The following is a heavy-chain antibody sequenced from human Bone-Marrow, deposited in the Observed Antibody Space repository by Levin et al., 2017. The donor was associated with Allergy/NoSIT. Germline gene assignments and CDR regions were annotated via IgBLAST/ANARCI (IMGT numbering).Heavy chain of an antibody. CDR3: ASWAMYHYDRSAFDYFYYAMDV. Sequence: PGGSLRLSCAASGILFSSYDMNWVRQAPGKGLEWVSSISAGGNYIYYADSVKGRFTISRDNAKNSVFLQMNSLRAEDTAVYYCASWAMYHYDRSAFDYFYYAMDVWGQGTTVTVSS. V-gene: IGHV3-21*01. CDR2: ISAGGNYI. CDR1: GILFSSYD. J-gene: IGHJ6*02. D-gene: IGHD3-22*01.